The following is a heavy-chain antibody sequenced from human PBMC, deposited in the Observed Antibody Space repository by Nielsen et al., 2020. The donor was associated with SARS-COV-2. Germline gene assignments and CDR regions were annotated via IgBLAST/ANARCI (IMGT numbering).Heavy chain of an antibody. D-gene: IGHD1-20*01. V-gene: IGHV1-46*01. Sequence: ASVKVSCKASGYTFTSYYMHWVRQAPGQGLEWMGIINPSGGSTSYAQKFQGRVTMTRDTSTSTVYMELSSLRSEDTAVYYCARDRITGTGPYYYYYGMDVRGQGTTVTVSS. CDR1: GYTFTSYY. CDR3: ARDRITGTGPYYYYYGMDV. CDR2: INPSGGST. J-gene: IGHJ6*02.